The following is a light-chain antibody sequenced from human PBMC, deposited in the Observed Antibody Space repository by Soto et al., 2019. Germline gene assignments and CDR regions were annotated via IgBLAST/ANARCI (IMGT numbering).Light chain of an antibody. Sequence: DIVMTQSPDSLAVSLGERATINCKSSQSVLYSSNNKNYLAWYQQKPGQPPKLLIYWASTRESGVPDRFSGSGSGTDFTLTIISLQAEDVAFYFCHQYYTTPRMYTFGQGTKLEIK. V-gene: IGKV4-1*01. CDR2: WAS. CDR1: QSVLYSSNNKNY. CDR3: HQYYTTPRMYT. J-gene: IGKJ2*01.